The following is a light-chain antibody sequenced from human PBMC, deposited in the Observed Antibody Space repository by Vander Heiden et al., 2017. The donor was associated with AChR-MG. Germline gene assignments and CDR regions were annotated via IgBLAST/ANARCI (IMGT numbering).Light chain of an antibody. CDR2: DDK. Sequence: SYVMTPTSSVSVAPGQTASITCGGKRIGHNSVHWYRQRPGQAPMLVLFDDKDRPSGIPERFSGSNTGNTATLTISRVEPGDEADYFCQVWDSDGDHPVFGGGTQLTVL. CDR3: QVWDSDGDHPV. V-gene: IGLV3-21*02. CDR1: RIGHNS. J-gene: IGLJ3*02.